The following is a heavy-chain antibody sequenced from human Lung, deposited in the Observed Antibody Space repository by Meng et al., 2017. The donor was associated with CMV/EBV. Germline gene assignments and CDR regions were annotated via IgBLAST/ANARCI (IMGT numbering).Heavy chain of an antibody. J-gene: IGHJ6*02. Sequence: GESLKISCAASGFTFSSYGMHWVRQAPGKGLEWVAFIRYDGSNKYYADSVKGRFTISRDNSKNTLYLQMNSLRAEDTAVYYCAKVVRRGYCSSTSYPARGYDYYGMDVWGQGTTVTVSS. D-gene: IGHD2-2*01. CDR3: AKVVRRGYCSSTSYPARGYDYYGMDV. V-gene: IGHV3-30*02. CDR1: GFTFSSYG. CDR2: IRYDGSNK.